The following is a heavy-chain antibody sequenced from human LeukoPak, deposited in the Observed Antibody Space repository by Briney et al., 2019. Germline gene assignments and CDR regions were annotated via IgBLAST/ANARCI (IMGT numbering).Heavy chain of an antibody. V-gene: IGHV4-30-2*01. J-gene: IGHJ4*02. Sequence: PSETLSLTCAVSGGSISGGGYSWSWLRQPPGKGLEWIGYIYHSESTYYNPSLKSRVTISVDRSKNQFSLKLSSVTAADTAVYYCARVRWCGGDCYYFDYWGQGTLVTVSS. CDR2: IYHSEST. D-gene: IGHD2-21*02. CDR3: ARVRWCGGDCYYFDY. CDR1: GGSISGGGYS.